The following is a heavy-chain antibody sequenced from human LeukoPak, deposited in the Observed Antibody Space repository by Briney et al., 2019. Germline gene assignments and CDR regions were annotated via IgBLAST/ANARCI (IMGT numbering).Heavy chain of an antibody. Sequence: SETLSLTCSVYGGSFSGYCWSWIRQPPGKGLEWIGHMYYSGGTNYNPSLKSRVTISVDTSKNQFSLKLSSVTAADTAVYYCTRRCKDAYTLYCFDYWGQGTLVTVSS. CDR3: TRRCKDAYTLYCFDY. D-gene: IGHD5-24*01. J-gene: IGHJ4*02. CDR2: MYYSGGT. CDR1: GGSFSGYC. V-gene: IGHV4-59*01.